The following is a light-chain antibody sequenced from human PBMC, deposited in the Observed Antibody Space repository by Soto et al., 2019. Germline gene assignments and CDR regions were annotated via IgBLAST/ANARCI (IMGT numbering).Light chain of an antibody. J-gene: IGKJ5*01. CDR2: GAS. CDR1: QSVSGN. Sequence: EIVMTQSPATQSVSPGERATLSCRACQSVSGNLAWYQQKPGQAPRLLIYGASTRANGIPARFSGSGSGTEFTLTISSLQSEDFAVYYCQQYNNWFSITFGQGTRLEIK. V-gene: IGKV3-15*01. CDR3: QQYNNWFSIT.